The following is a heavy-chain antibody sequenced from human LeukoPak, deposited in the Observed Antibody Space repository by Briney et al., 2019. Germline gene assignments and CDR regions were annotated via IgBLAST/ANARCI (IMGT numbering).Heavy chain of an antibody. Sequence: ASVKVSCKASGYTFTSYGISRVRQAPGQGLEWMGWISAYNGNTNYAQKLQGRVTMTTDTSTSTAYMELRSLRSDDTAVYYCAKEGGYGHYGDAIDIWGQGTTVTVSS. J-gene: IGHJ3*02. CDR3: AKEGGYGHYGDAIDI. V-gene: IGHV1-18*01. CDR1: GYTFTSYG. D-gene: IGHD4-17*01. CDR2: ISAYNGNT.